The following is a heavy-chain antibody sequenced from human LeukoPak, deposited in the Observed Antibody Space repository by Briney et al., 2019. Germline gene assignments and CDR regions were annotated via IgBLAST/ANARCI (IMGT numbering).Heavy chain of an antibody. J-gene: IGHJ2*01. D-gene: IGHD2-15*01. CDR2: IYYSGST. Sequence: PSETLSLTCTVSGGSISSYFWSWIRQPPGKGLEWIGYIYYSGSTDYNPSLKNRLTISVGTSKNQFSLKLSSVTAADTAVYYCARGYCSGGSCHSGRWYFDLWGRGTLVTVSS. CDR3: ARGYCSGGSCHSGRWYFDL. V-gene: IGHV4-59*01. CDR1: GGSISSYF.